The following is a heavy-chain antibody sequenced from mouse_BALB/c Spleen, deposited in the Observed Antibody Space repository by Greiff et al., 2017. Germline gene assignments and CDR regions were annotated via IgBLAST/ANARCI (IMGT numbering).Heavy chain of an antibody. V-gene: IGHV5-12-2*01. CDR2: ISNGGGST. CDR1: GFTFSSYT. Sequence: EVKLMESGGGLVQPGGSLKLSCAASGFTFSSYTMSWVRQTPEKRLEWVAYISNGGGSTYYPDTVKGRFTISRDNAKNTLYLQMSSLKSEDTAMYYCARRMGYFDVWGAGTTVTVSS. CDR3: ARRMGYFDV. J-gene: IGHJ1*01.